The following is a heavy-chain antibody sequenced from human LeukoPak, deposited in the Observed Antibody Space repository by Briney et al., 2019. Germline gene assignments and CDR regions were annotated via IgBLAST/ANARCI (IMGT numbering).Heavy chain of an antibody. Sequence: GGSLRLSCAASGXSFSTYAMHWVRQAPGKGLEWVAIVSYDGRIKYYAVSVKGRFTISRDNSKNTLYLQMNSLRAEDTAVYYCARDPRSAYCGGDGYSGFDYWGQGTPVTVSS. V-gene: IGHV3-30*04. D-gene: IGHD2-21*02. CDR3: ARDPRSAYCGGDGYSGFDY. J-gene: IGHJ4*02. CDR1: GXSFSTYA. CDR2: VSYDGRIK.